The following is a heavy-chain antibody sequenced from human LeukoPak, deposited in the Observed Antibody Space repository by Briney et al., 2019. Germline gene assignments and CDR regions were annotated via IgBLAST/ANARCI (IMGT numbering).Heavy chain of an antibody. J-gene: IGHJ4*02. V-gene: IGHV4-30-4*01. CDR1: GGSISSGDYY. D-gene: IGHD2-2*01. CDR3: ARAYCSSTSCYYIFDY. CDR2: IHYSGST. Sequence: PSQTLSLTCTVSGGSISSGDYYWRWIRQPPGKGLEWIGYIHYSGSTYYNPSLKSRVTISVDTSKNQFSLKLSSVTAADTAVYYCARAYCSSTSCYYIFDYWGQGTLVTVSS.